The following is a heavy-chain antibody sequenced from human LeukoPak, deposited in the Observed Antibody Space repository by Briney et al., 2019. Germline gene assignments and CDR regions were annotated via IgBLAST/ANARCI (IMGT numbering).Heavy chain of an antibody. CDR1: GFTFSSYS. D-gene: IGHD1-26*01. V-gene: IGHV3-21*01. CDR3: AGDPSGTYYPRVSGALDI. CDR2: ISGISSYI. J-gene: IGHJ3*02. Sequence: PGGSLRLSCAASGFTFSSYSMNWVRQAPGKGLEWVSSISGISSYIYYADSVKGRFTVSRDNAKNSLYLQMDSLRAEDTVVYYCAGDPSGTYYPRVSGALDIWGQGTMVTVSS.